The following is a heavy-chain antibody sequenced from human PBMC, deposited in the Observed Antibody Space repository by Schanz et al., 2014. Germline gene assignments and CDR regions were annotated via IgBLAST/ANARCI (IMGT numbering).Heavy chain of an antibody. CDR1: GYTFTSHG. J-gene: IGHJ5*02. CDR2: ITAYNGNT. D-gene: IGHD3-22*01. CDR3: AREVGLYDRGWFDP. V-gene: IGHV1-18*01. Sequence: QVQLVQSGAEVKKPGASVKVSCKASGYTFTSHGISWVRQAPGQGLEWMGWITAYNGNTNYAQKFQGRVTITRDTSASTAYMELSSLRSEDTAVYYCAREVGLYDRGWFDPWGQGTLXTVSS.